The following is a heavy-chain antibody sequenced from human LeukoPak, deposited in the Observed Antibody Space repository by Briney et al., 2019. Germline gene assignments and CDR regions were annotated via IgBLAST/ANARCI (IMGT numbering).Heavy chain of an antibody. CDR1: GFTFSSYS. V-gene: IGHV3-21*01. Sequence: PGGSLRLSCAASGFTFSSYSMNWVRQAPGKGLEWVSSISSSSSYIYYADSAKGRFTISRDNAKNSLYLQMSSLRAEDTAVYYCAGEGYYYGMDVWGQGTTVTVSS. CDR2: ISSSSSYI. CDR3: AGEGYYYGMDV. J-gene: IGHJ6*02.